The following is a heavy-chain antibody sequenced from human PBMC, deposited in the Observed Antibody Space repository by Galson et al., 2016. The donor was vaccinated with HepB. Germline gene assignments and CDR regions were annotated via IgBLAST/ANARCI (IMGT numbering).Heavy chain of an antibody. CDR2: IYNDGNP. CDR1: GISINNGGQY. V-gene: IGHV4-31*03. D-gene: IGHD1-1*01. Sequence: TLSLTCNVSGISINNGGQYWSWIRQSPGKGLQWIGYIYNDGNPFYNPSLKRRVTISADTSKNQFSLNLTSVTAADTAVYYCVRKRYFDLWGRGILVIVSS. J-gene: IGHJ2*01. CDR3: VRKRYFDL.